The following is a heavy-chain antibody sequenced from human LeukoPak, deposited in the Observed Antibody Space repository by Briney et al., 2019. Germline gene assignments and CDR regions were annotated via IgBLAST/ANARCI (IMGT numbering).Heavy chain of an antibody. CDR2: IKQDGSEK. CDR3: ARSGYCSSTSCPSYFDY. J-gene: IGHJ4*02. CDR1: GFTFSSYW. Sequence: GGSLRLSCAASGFTFSSYWMSWVRQAPGKGLEWVANIKQDGSEKYYVDSVKGRFTISRDNAKNSLYLQMNSLRAEDTAVYYCARSGYCSSTSCPSYFDYWGQGTLVTVSS. V-gene: IGHV3-7*01. D-gene: IGHD2-2*01.